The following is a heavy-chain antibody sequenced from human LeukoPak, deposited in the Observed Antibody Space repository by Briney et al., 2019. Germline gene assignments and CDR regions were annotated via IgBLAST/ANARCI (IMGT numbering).Heavy chain of an antibody. J-gene: IGHJ4*02. CDR2: IKQDGSEK. V-gene: IGHV3-7*01. D-gene: IGHD3-9*01. CDR3: ARDDHDILTGYYVY. Sequence: GGSLRLSCAASGFTFSSYWMSWVRQAPGKGLEWVANIKQDGSEKYYVDSVEGRFTISRDNAKNSLYLQMNSLRAEDTAVYYCARDDHDILTGYYVYWGQGTLVTVSS. CDR1: GFTFSSYW.